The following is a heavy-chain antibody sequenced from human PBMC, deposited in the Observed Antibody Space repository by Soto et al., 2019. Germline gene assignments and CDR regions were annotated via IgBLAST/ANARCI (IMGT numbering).Heavy chain of an antibody. CDR2: IYYSGTT. D-gene: IGHD3-10*01. CDR1: GGSLSSYY. CDR3: ARRNGSGSYYIPSYYYYGMDV. J-gene: IGHJ6*02. Sequence: PSETLSLTCTVSGGSLSSYYWSWIRQPPGKGLEWIGYIYYSGTTNFNPSLKSRVTISVDASKNQFSLILSSVTAADTAVYYCARRNGSGSYYIPSYYYYGMDVWGQGTTVTVSS. V-gene: IGHV4-59*01.